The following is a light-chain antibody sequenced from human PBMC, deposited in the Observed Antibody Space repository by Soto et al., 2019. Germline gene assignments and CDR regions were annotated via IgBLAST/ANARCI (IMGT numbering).Light chain of an antibody. CDR1: QTVNNNY. CDR3: QQYNNWPPMYT. Sequence: EIVLTQPPGPLSVSPGDRVTLSCRASQTVNNNYLAWYQQKPGQAPRLLIYGASTPATGTPARFSGSGSGTHFTLTVSRLEPEDFAVYYCQQYNNWPPMYTFGQGTKLEIK. V-gene: IGKV3-20*01. CDR2: GAS. J-gene: IGKJ2*01.